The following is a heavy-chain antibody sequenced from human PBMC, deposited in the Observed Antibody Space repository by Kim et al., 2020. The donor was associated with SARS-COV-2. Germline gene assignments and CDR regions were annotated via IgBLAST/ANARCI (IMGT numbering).Heavy chain of an antibody. J-gene: IGHJ4*02. D-gene: IGHD1-26*01. CDR3: ARGGDPSGSYFPFDY. Sequence: GGSLRLSCAASGFTFSSYSMNWVRQAPGKGLEWVSSISSSSSYIYYADSVKGRFTISRDNAKNSLYLQMNSLRAEDTAVYYCARGGDPSGSYFPFDYWGQGTLVTVSS. CDR2: ISSSSSYI. CDR1: GFTFSSYS. V-gene: IGHV3-21*01.